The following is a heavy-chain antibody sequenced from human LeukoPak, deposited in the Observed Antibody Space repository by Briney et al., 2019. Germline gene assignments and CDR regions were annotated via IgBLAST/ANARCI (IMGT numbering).Heavy chain of an antibody. V-gene: IGHV3-30*03. CDR3: AREAGGKIDY. J-gene: IGHJ4*02. CDR2: ISDDGSNK. D-gene: IGHD4-23*01. CDR1: GFTFSNYG. Sequence: PGGSLRLSCAASGFTFSNYGIHWVRQAPGKGLEWVAVISDDGSNKYYADSVKGRFTISRDNAKNTLYLQMNSLRAEDTAMYYCAREAGGKIDYWGQGTLVTVSS.